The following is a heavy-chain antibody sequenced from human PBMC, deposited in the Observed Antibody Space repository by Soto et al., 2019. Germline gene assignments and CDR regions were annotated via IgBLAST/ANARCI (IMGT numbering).Heavy chain of an antibody. CDR1: GYSFTSYW. D-gene: IGHD6-13*01. CDR3: ARHHGSPGSYFGMDV. J-gene: IGHJ6*02. CDR2: IYPGDSDT. Sequence: GESLKISCKGSGYSFTSYWINWVRHMPGKGLEWMGIIYPGDSDTRYSPSFQGQVTISADKSINTAYLQWRSLKASGTAVYYCARHHGSPGSYFGMDVWGQGTTVTVSS. V-gene: IGHV5-51*01.